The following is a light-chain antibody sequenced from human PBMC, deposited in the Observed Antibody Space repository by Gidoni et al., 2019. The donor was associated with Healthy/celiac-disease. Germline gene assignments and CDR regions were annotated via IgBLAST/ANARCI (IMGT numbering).Light chain of an antibody. CDR2: WAS. J-gene: IGKJ2*01. CDR1: QSVLYSSNNKNY. V-gene: IGKV4-1*01. Sequence: DIVMTQSPDSLAVSLGERATINCKSSQSVLYSSNNKNYLAWYQQKPGQPPKLLIYWASTRESGVPDRFSGSGSGTDFTLTISSLQAEDVAVSYCQQYYSTLTFGQGTKLEIK. CDR3: QQYYSTLT.